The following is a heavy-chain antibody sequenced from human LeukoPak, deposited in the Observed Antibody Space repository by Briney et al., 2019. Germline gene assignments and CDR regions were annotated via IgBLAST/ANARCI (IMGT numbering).Heavy chain of an antibody. CDR1: GYTFTSYG. D-gene: IGHD5-18*01. CDR2: ISAYNGNT. Sequence: ASVKVSCKASGYTFTSYGISWVRQAPGQGLEWMGWISAYNGNTNYAQKLQGRVTMTTDTSTSTAYMELRSLRSDDTAVYYCARDLSRNWIQLWSYYDTAFDYWGQGTLVTVSS. J-gene: IGHJ4*02. V-gene: IGHV1-18*01. CDR3: ARDLSRNWIQLWSYYDTAFDY.